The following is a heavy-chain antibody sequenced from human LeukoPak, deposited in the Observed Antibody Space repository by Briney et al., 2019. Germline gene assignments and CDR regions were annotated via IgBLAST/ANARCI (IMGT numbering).Heavy chain of an antibody. J-gene: IGHJ5*02. CDR2: MNPNSGNT. Sequence: ASVKVSCKASGYTFTSYDINWVRQATGQGLEWMGWMNPNSGNTGYAQKFQGRVTMTRNTSISTAYMELSGLRSEDTAVYYCARTDCSGGSCYWNWFDPWGQGTLVTVSS. D-gene: IGHD2-15*01. CDR1: GYTFTSYD. CDR3: ARTDCSGGSCYWNWFDP. V-gene: IGHV1-8*01.